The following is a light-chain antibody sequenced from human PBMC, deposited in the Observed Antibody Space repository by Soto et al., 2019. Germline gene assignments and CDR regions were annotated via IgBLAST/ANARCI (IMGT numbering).Light chain of an antibody. J-gene: IGLJ3*02. Sequence: QSGLTQPPSTSGSPGQWVVISFSGTSSNIGSHTVNWYQQLPGTAPKLLIYGDDQRPSGIPDRFSGSKSGTSASLAISGLHSEDGVDYYCASWYDRLNGPVFGGVTKLTVL. CDR1: SSNIGSHT. V-gene: IGLV1-44*01. CDR2: GDD. CDR3: ASWYDRLNGPV.